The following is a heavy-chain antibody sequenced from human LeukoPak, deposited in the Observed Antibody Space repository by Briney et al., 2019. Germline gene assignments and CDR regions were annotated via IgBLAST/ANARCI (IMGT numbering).Heavy chain of an antibody. Sequence: GGSLRLSCAASGFTFNSYWMSWVRQAPGKGLEWVSAISGSGGSTYYADSVKGRFTISRDNSKNTLYLQMNSLRAEDTAVYYCAKAGRTGYYYMDVWGKGTTVTVSS. V-gene: IGHV3-23*01. J-gene: IGHJ6*03. D-gene: IGHD2-8*02. CDR3: AKAGRTGYYYMDV. CDR2: ISGSGGST. CDR1: GFTFNSYW.